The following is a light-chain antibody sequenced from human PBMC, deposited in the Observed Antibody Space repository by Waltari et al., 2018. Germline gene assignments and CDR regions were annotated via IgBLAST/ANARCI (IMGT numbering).Light chain of an antibody. Sequence: EIVLTQSPVTLSLSPGDRATLSCRASHNIKTYLAWYQHKPGQAPRLLIYDASNRARGVPARISGSGSGTDFALTIGSLEPEDSAVYYCQAGSTWPPALSFGGGTKVDIK. J-gene: IGKJ4*01. CDR2: DAS. V-gene: IGKV3-11*01. CDR1: HNIKTY. CDR3: QAGSTWPPALS.